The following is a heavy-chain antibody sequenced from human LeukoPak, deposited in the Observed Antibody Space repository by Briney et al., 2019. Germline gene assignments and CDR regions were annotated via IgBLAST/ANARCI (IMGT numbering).Heavy chain of an antibody. CDR3: ARARIREIVGATYFDY. Sequence: ASVKVSCKASGYTFTSYGISWVRQAPGQGLEWMGWINPNSGGTNYAQKFQGRVTMTRDTSISTAYMELSRLRSDDTAVYYCARARIREIVGATYFDYWGQGTLVTVSS. J-gene: IGHJ4*02. CDR2: INPNSGGT. V-gene: IGHV1-2*02. D-gene: IGHD1-26*01. CDR1: GYTFTSYG.